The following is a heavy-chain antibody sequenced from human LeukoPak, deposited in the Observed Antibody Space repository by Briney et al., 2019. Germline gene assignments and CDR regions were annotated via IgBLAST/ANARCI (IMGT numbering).Heavy chain of an antibody. CDR3: ARRHDYYYGSGSHNNWFDP. Sequence: SETLSLTCAVYGGSFSGYYWSWVRQPPGKGLEWIGEINHSGSTNYNPSLKSRVTISVETSKNQFSLRLSSVTAADTAVYYCARRHDYYYGSGSHNNWFDPWGQGTLVTVSS. J-gene: IGHJ5*02. CDR1: GGSFSGYY. CDR2: INHSGST. D-gene: IGHD3-10*01. V-gene: IGHV4-34*01.